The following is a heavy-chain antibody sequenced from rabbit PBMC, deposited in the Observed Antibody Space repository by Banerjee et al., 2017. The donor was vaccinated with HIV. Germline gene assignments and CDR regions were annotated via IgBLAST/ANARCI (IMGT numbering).Heavy chain of an antibody. J-gene: IGHJ6*01. CDR3: ARDLAGVIGWNFGL. V-gene: IGHV1S45*01. Sequence: QEQLEESGGDLVKPEGSLTLTCKASGFTLSSYWMWWVRQAPGKGLEWIACIYAGSSGSTYYASWAKGRFTISKPSSTTVTLQMTSLTAADTASYFCARDLAGVIGWNFGLWGPGTLVTVS. CDR2: IYAGSSGST. CDR1: GFTLSSYW. D-gene: IGHD4-1*01.